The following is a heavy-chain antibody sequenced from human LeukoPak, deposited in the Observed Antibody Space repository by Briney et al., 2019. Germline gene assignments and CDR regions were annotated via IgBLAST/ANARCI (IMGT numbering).Heavy chain of an antibody. J-gene: IGHJ4*02. CDR2: IGTAGDP. Sequence: GGSLRLSYAASGFTFSSYGMHWVRQATGKGLEWVSAIGTAGDPYYPGSVKGRFTISRENAKNSLYLQMNSLRAGDTAVYYCARETWGSFDYWGQGTLVTVSS. CDR1: GFTFSSYG. CDR3: ARETWGSFDY. D-gene: IGHD7-27*01. V-gene: IGHV3-13*05.